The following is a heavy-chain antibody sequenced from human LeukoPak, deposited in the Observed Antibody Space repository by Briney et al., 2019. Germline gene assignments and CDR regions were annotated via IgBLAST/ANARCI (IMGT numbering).Heavy chain of an antibody. CDR2: VNQDGSEK. Sequence: PGGSLRLSCAASGFTFSNYWMTWVRQSPGKGLEWVANVNQDGSEKYFVDSVKGRFTISRDNAKNSLYLQMNSLRAGDTAVYYCARGTTAAPGLDYWGLGILVTVSS. CDR3: ARGTTAAPGLDY. D-gene: IGHD6-13*01. V-gene: IGHV3-7*01. J-gene: IGHJ4*02. CDR1: GFTFSNYW.